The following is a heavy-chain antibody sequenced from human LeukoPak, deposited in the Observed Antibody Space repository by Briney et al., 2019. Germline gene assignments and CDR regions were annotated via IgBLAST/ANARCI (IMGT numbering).Heavy chain of an antibody. V-gene: IGHV4-59*08. Sequence: SETLSLTCTVSGGSISNYYWSWIRQPPGKGLEWIGYVYYTGSTNYHPSLKSRVTISVDTSKNQLSLKLSSVTAADTAVYYCARHPLDYWGQGILVTVSS. J-gene: IGHJ4*02. CDR3: ARHPLDY. CDR1: GGSISNYY. CDR2: VYYTGST.